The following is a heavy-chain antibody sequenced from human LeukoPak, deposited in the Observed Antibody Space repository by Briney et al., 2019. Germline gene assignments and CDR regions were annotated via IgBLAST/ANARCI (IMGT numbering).Heavy chain of an antibody. J-gene: IGHJ6*03. D-gene: IGHD3-16*01. Sequence: PSETLSLTCTVSGGSISSYYWSWIRQPPGKGLKWIGNIYYSGYTTYSPSLRSRVTISVDTSKNQFSLKLSSVTAADTAVYYCARETSQKGAHYMDVWGKGTTITISS. CDR3: ARETSQKGAHYMDV. CDR1: GGSISSYY. V-gene: IGHV4-59*01. CDR2: IYYSGYT.